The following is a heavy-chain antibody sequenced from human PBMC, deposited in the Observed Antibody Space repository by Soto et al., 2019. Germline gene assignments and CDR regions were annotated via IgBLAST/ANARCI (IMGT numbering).Heavy chain of an antibody. Sequence: GGSLRLSCEASGLIVNNNFMNWVRQAPGRGLEWVSVINPEGRTYYADSVKDRFTISRDTSKNTLYLQMNSLRVEDTAVYYCARDPSTVAAVFPFDYWGQGTLVTVSS. V-gene: IGHV3-66*01. D-gene: IGHD2-15*01. CDR1: GLIVNNNF. CDR3: ARDPSTVAAVFPFDY. J-gene: IGHJ4*02. CDR2: INPEGRT.